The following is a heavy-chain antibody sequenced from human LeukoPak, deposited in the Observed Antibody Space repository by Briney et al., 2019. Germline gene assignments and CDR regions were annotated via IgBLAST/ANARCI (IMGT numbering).Heavy chain of an antibody. Sequence: PGGSLRLSCAASGFTVSSAYMTWVRQAPGKGLEWVSVISNSGTTYHADSVKGRFTISRDTSRNTVYLQMNSLRVEDTAVYYCARDFPLYNWGQGTLVTVSS. J-gene: IGHJ4*02. D-gene: IGHD1-14*01. CDR2: ISNSGTT. CDR3: ARDFPLYN. CDR1: GFTVSSAY. V-gene: IGHV3-53*01.